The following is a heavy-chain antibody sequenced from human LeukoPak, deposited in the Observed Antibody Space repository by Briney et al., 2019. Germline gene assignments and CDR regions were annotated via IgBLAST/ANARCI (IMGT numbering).Heavy chain of an antibody. V-gene: IGHV4-39*01. CDR3: ARALKPVEISYFYGMDV. CDR1: GGSISSSSYY. Sequence: SETLSLTCTVSGGSISSSSYYWGWIRQPPGKGLEWIGSIYYSGGTYYNPSLKSRVTISVDTSKNQFSLKLSSVTAADTAVYYCARALKPVEISYFYGMDVWGQGTTVTVSS. CDR2: IYYSGGT. J-gene: IGHJ6*02. D-gene: IGHD1-14*01.